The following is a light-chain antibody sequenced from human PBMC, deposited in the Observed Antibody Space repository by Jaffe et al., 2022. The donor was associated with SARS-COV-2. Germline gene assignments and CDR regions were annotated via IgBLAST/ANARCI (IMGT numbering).Light chain of an antibody. J-gene: IGKJ3*01. Sequence: DIVMTQSPDSLAVSLGERATINCKSSQSVLYTSNNKNYLAWYQQKPGQPPKLLIHWASTRESGVPDRFSGSGSGTDFTLTISSLQAEDVAVYYCQQYYSIPFTFGPGTTVDIK. CDR3: QQYYSIPFT. CDR1: QSVLYTSNNKNY. V-gene: IGKV4-1*01. CDR2: WAS.